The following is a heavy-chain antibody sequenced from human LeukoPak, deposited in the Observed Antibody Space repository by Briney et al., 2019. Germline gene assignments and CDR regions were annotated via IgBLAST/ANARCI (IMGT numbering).Heavy chain of an antibody. CDR2: INSDVSTT. J-gene: IGHJ3*02. V-gene: IGHV3-74*01. CDR3: ARYGRYRAFDI. Sequence: GGSLRLYGAASGFTSSAYWMHWVRQVPGKGLVWVSRINSDVSTTNYADSVKGRFTISRDNAKNTIYLQMNSLRAEDTAVYYCARYGRYRAFDIWGPGTVVTVSS. D-gene: IGHD1-26*01. CDR1: GFTSSAYW.